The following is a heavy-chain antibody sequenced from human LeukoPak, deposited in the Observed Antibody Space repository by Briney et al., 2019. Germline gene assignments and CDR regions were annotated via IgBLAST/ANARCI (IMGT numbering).Heavy chain of an antibody. CDR2: ISYDGSNK. J-gene: IGHJ4*02. CDR3: AKKVAPTGTPYFDY. V-gene: IGHV3-30*18. CDR1: GFTFSSYG. Sequence: GGSLRLSCAASGFTFSSYGMHWVRQAPGKGLEWVAVISYDGSNKYYADSVKGRFTISRDNSKNTLYLQMNSLRAEDTAVYYCAKKVAPTGTPYFDYWGQGTLVTVSS. D-gene: IGHD6-13*01.